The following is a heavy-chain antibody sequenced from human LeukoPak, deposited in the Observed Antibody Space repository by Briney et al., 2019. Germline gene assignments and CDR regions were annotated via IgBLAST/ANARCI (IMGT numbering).Heavy chain of an antibody. CDR3: ARGRELLSYTGIYYYYYMDV. V-gene: IGHV3-48*03. Sequence: GGSLRLSCAASGLTFSSYEMNWVRQAPGKGLEWVSYISSSGSTIYYVDSVKGRFTISRDNAKNSLYLQMNSLRAEDTAVYYCARGRELLSYTGIYYYYYMDVWGKGTTVTVSS. CDR1: GLTFSSYE. CDR2: ISSSGSTI. J-gene: IGHJ6*03. D-gene: IGHD2-21*02.